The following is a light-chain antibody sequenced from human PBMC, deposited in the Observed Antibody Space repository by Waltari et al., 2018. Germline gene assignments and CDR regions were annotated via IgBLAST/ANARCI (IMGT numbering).Light chain of an antibody. V-gene: IGLV2-14*01. CDR2: GVS. CDR3: SSYTGSSTLVI. CDR1: SSDVGAYNY. J-gene: IGLJ2*01. Sequence: QSALTQPASVSGSPGQSITISCTGTSSDVGAYNYVSWYQHHPGKAPKLKICGVSNRPSGISNPVSGSKSGNTASLTISGVQAEDEADYYCSSYTGSSTLVIFGGGTKLTVL.